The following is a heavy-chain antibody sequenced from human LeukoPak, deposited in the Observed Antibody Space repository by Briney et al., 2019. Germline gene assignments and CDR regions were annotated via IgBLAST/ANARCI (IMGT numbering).Heavy chain of an antibody. CDR3: ARDQSTTVTTSFGYYYYMDV. V-gene: IGHV3-53*01. CDR2: IYSGGST. Sequence: PGGSLRLSCAASGFTVSSNYMSWVRQAPGKGVEWVSVIYSGGSTYYADSVKGRFTISRDNSKNTLYLQMNSLRAEDTAVYYCARDQSTTVTTSFGYYYYMDVWGKGTTVTVSS. D-gene: IGHD4-17*01. CDR1: GFTVSSNY. J-gene: IGHJ6*03.